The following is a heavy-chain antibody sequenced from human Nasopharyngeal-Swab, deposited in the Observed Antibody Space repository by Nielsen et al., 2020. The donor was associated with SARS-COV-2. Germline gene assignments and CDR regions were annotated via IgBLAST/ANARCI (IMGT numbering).Heavy chain of an antibody. D-gene: IGHD5-18*01. J-gene: IGHJ4*02. Sequence: GKSLKISCAASGFTFDDYAMHWVRQAPGKGLEWVPGISWNSGSIGYADSVKGRFTISRDNAKNSLYLQMNSLRAEDTALYYCAKGDPFGYLSGYWGQGTLVTVSS. CDR3: AKGDPFGYLSGY. CDR1: GFTFDDYA. CDR2: ISWNSGSI. V-gene: IGHV3-9*01.